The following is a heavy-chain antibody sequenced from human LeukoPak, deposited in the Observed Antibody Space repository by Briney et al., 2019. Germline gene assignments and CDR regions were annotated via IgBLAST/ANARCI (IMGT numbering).Heavy chain of an antibody. CDR1: GFTFSSYW. Sequence: GGSLRLSCAASGFTFSSYWMSWVRQAPGKGLEWVANIKQDGSEKYYVDSVKGRFTISRDNAKNSLYLQMNSLRAEDTAVYCCARPDTLYDSSGYAWDYWGQGTLVTVSS. J-gene: IGHJ4*02. D-gene: IGHD3-22*01. CDR3: ARPDTLYDSSGYAWDY. V-gene: IGHV3-7*01. CDR2: IKQDGSEK.